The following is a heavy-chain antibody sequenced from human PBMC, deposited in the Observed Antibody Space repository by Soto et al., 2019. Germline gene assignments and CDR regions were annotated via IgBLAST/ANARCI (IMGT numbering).Heavy chain of an antibody. CDR3: ARMETFGSLNWFDP. J-gene: IGHJ5*02. Sequence: XSVKVSCKASGYTFTSYGIIWVRQATGQGLEWMGWMNPGSGDTVYAQKFQGRVTMTRDISIATAYMELSSLRSDDTAIYYCARMETFGSLNWFDPWGQGTLVTVS. V-gene: IGHV1-8*02. CDR1: GYTFTSYG. D-gene: IGHD3-16*01. CDR2: MNPGSGDT.